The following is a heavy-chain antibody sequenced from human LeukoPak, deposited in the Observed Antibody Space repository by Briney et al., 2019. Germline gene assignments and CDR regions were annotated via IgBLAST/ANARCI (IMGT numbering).Heavy chain of an antibody. CDR2: INPNSGGT. CDR1: GYTFTDYY. CDR3: AREDCSSTTCYKFFDY. V-gene: IGHV1-2*02. J-gene: IGHJ4*02. D-gene: IGHD2-2*01. Sequence: GSSVKVSCKPSGYTFTDYYMHWVRQAPGQGLEWMGWINPNSGGTNYAQKFQGRVTMTRDTSISTVYMELSRLTSDDTAVYYCAREDCSSTTCYKFFDYWGQGTLATVSS.